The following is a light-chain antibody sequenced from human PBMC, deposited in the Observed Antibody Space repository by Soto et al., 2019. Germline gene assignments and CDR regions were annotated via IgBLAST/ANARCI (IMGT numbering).Light chain of an antibody. CDR1: ESVSRN. CDR2: AAS. CDR3: QQYNSWPPIT. Sequence: EVVMTQSPATLSVSPGERATLSCRASESVSRNLAWYQQKPGQAPRLLIYAASTRATGIPDRFSGGGSGTEFTLTISSLQSDDFVVYYCQQYNSWPPITFGQGTRLEIK. V-gene: IGKV3-15*01. J-gene: IGKJ5*01.